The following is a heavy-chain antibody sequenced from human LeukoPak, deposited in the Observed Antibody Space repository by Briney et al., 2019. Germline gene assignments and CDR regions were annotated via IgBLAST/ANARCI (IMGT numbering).Heavy chain of an antibody. J-gene: IGHJ4*02. CDR2: MYPVDSDT. CDR1: GYIFTSYW. Sequence: GEALNISFQGSGYIFTSYWIGWVLHLPAKSLESVGIMYPVDSDTRYIQSFQHQVTLSADKSISTAYLQWSSLKASDTAMYYCARLSDQYYYGFAYWGQGTLVTVSS. CDR3: ARLSDQYYYGFAY. D-gene: IGHD3-10*01. V-gene: IGHV5-51*01.